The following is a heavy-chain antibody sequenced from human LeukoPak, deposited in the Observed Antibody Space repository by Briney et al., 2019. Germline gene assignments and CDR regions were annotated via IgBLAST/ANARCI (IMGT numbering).Heavy chain of an antibody. CDR2: INHSGST. V-gene: IGHV4-34*01. D-gene: IGHD2/OR15-2a*01. J-gene: IGHJ6*03. Sequence: PSETLSLTCAVYGGSFSGYYGSWVRQPPGKGLEWIGEINHSGSTNYNPSLKSRVTISVDTSKNQFSLKLSSVTAADTAVYYCAREGSMYNYYMDVWGKGTTVTVSS. CDR1: GGSFSGYY. CDR3: AREGSMYNYYMDV.